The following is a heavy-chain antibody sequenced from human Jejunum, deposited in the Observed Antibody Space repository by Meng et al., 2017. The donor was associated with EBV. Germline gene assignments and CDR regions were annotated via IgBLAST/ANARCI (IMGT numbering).Heavy chain of an antibody. CDR3: AGLRYSGYDRAFDY. V-gene: IGHV4-61*01. CDR2: IYYSGST. CDR1: GGSVNSGNVY. Sequence: QLQVQESGPGLVKASEALSLTCTVSGGSVNSGNVYWSWIRQPPGKGLEWIGYIYYSGSTNYIPSLKSRVTISLDTSKNQFSLKLSSVTAADTAVYYCAGLRYSGYDRAFDYWGQGALVTVSS. D-gene: IGHD5-12*01. J-gene: IGHJ4*02.